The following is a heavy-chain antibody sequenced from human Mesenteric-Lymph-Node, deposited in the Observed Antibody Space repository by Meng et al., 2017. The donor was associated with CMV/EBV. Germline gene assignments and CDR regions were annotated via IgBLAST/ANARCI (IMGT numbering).Heavy chain of an antibody. CDR1: GYSFTGYC. CDR3: ARDGQNWFDP. V-gene: IGHV1-2*02. CDR2: INPNSGGT. J-gene: IGHJ5*02. Sequence: ASVKVSCKASGYSFTGYCIHWVRQGPGQGLEWVGWINPNSGGTHYAQNFQGRVTMTRDTSISTTYMELSGLRSDDTAVYYCARDGQNWFDPWGQGTLVTVSS.